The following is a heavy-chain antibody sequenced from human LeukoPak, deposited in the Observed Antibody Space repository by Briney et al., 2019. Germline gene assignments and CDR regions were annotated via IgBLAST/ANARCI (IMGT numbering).Heavy chain of an antibody. V-gene: IGHV3-23*01. CDR1: GFTFRNNW. CDR2: ISGSGGST. D-gene: IGHD3-10*01. CDR3: AKDLETYGSGSYCAFDI. J-gene: IGHJ3*02. Sequence: PGGSLRLSCAASGFTFRNNWMTWVRQAPGKGLEWVSAISGSGGSTYYADSVKGRFTISRDNSKNTLYLQMNSLRAEDTAVYYCAKDLETYGSGSYCAFDIWGQGTMVTVSS.